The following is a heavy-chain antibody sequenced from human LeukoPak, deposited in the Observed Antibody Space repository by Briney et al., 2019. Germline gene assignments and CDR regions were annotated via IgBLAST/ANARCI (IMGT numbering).Heavy chain of an antibody. V-gene: IGHV4-39*01. CDR2: IYYSGST. D-gene: IGHD6-19*01. CDR3: AMGWYYFDY. CDR1: GGSISSSSYY. J-gene: IGHJ4*02. Sequence: SETLSLTCTVSGGSISSSSYYWGWIRQPPGKGLEWIGSIYYSGSTYYNPSLKSRVTISVDTSKNQFSLKLSSVTAAGTAVYYCAMGWYYFDYWGQGTLVTVSS.